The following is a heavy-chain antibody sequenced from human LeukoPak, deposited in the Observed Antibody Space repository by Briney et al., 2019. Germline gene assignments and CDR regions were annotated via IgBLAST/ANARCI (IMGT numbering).Heavy chain of an antibody. CDR2: IKSKTDGGTI. Sequence: GGSLRLSCAASGFTFSNAWMNWVRQSPGKGLEWVGRIKSKTDGGTIDYGAPVKGRFTISRDDSKNTLYLKMNSLKTEDTAMYHCTTGVRDSSGYYNFDYWGQGTLVTVSS. D-gene: IGHD3-22*01. J-gene: IGHJ4*02. CDR1: GFTFSNAW. CDR3: TTGVRDSSGYYNFDY. V-gene: IGHV3-15*01.